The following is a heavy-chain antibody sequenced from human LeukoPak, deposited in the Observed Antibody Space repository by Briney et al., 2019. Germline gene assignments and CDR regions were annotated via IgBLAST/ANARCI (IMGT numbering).Heavy chain of an antibody. Sequence: PSETLSLTCTVSGGSISSYYWSWIRQPPGKGLEWIGYIYYSGSTNYNPSLKSRVTISVDTSKNQFSLKLSSVTAADTAVYYCARLRKDIVVVPAALSRAFDIWGQGTMVTVSS. V-gene: IGHV4-59*12. J-gene: IGHJ3*02. CDR1: GGSISSYY. CDR2: IYYSGST. D-gene: IGHD2-2*01. CDR3: ARLRKDIVVVPAALSRAFDI.